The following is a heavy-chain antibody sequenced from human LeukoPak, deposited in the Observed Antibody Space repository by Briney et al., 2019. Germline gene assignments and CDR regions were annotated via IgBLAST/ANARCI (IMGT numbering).Heavy chain of an antibody. CDR1: GGSMSSYS. CDR3: ARVWQNYSNYHFDH. CDR2: IHYSGST. Sequence: PSETLSLTCTVSGGSMSSYSWSWIRQPPGNGLEWIGYIHYSGSTTYNPSLKSRVTISVDTSKNQFSLRLSSVIAADTAVYYCARVWQNYSNYHFDHWGQGTLVTVSS. D-gene: IGHD4-11*01. J-gene: IGHJ4*02. V-gene: IGHV4-59*01.